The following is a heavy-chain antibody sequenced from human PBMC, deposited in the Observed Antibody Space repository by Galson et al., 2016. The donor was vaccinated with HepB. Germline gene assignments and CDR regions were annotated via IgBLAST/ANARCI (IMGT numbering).Heavy chain of an antibody. CDR2: IKQYGSEK. V-gene: IGHV3-7*01. CDR3: ARTITGTPWHHYYYGMDV. Sequence: SLRLSCAASGFTFSNYWMTWVRQAPGKGLEWVAKIKQYGSEKYYVDSVKGRFTISRDNAKNALYLQMNSLRVVDTAVYYCARTITGTPWHHYYYGMDVWGQGTTVSVSS. J-gene: IGHJ6*02. D-gene: IGHD1-20*01. CDR1: GFTFSNYW.